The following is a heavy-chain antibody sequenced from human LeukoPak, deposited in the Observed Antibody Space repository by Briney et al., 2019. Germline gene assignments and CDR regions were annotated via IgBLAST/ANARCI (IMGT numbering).Heavy chain of an antibody. CDR3: ARVKGGSSSPRGYFDY. Sequence: PGGSLRLSCAASGFTFSSYAMLWVRQAPGKGLEWVAFISYDGSNKYYADSVKGRFTISRDNSKNTLYLQMNSLRAEDTAVHYCARVKGGSSSPRGYFDYWGQGTLVTVSS. V-gene: IGHV3-30-3*01. CDR2: ISYDGSNK. D-gene: IGHD6-6*01. J-gene: IGHJ4*02. CDR1: GFTFSSYA.